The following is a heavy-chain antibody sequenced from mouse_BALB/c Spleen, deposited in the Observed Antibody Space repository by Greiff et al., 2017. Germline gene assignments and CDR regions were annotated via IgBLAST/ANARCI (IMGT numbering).Heavy chain of an antibody. Sequence: EVQRVESGGGLVKPGGSLKLSCAASGFTFSDYYMYWVRQTPEKRLEWVATISDGGSYTYYPDSVKGRFTISRDNAKNNLYLQMSSLKSEDTAMYYCARDGGIYYDYEDAMDYWGQGTSVTVSS. V-gene: IGHV5-4*02. CDR2: ISDGGSYT. CDR3: ARDGGIYYDYEDAMDY. CDR1: GFTFSDYY. J-gene: IGHJ4*01. D-gene: IGHD2-4*01.